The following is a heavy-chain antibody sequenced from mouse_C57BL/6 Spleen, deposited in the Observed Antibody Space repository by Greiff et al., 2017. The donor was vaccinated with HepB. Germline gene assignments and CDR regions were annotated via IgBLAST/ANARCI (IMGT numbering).Heavy chain of an antibody. CDR3: ARSFYYGSSYYYAMDY. J-gene: IGHJ4*01. D-gene: IGHD1-1*01. CDR2: IYPSDSET. Sequence: QVQLQHPGAELVRPGSSVKLSCKASGYTFTSYWMDWVKQRPGQGLEWIGNIYPSDSETHYNQKFKDKATLTVDKSSSTAYMQLSSLTSEDSAVYYCARSFYYGSSYYYAMDYWGQGTSVTVSS. V-gene: IGHV1-61*01. CDR1: GYTFTSYW.